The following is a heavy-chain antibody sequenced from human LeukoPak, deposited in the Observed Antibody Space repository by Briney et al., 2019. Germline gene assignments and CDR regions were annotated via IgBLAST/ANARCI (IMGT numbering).Heavy chain of an antibody. CDR1: GGSLSGQY. CDR3: ARGYDYSKTGY. Sequence: PSEILSLTCAVHGGSLSGQYWSWIRQPPGKGLEWIGEIHPSGSTNYNPSLESRVIISLDTSKNQFSLRLSSVTAADTALYYCARGYDYSKTGYWGQGTLVTVSS. J-gene: IGHJ4*02. CDR2: IHPSGST. D-gene: IGHD4-11*01. V-gene: IGHV4-34*01.